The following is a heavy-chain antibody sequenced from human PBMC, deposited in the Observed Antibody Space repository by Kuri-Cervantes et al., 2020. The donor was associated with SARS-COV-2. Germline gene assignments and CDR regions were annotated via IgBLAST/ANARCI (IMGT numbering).Heavy chain of an antibody. J-gene: IGHJ2*01. V-gene: IGHV3-30-3*01. CDR2: ISYDGSNK. CDR3: VRSYGSSYWYFDL. D-gene: IGHD5-18*01. Sequence: LSLTCAASGFTFSSYAMHWVRQAPGKGLEWVAVISYDGSNKYYADSVKGRFTISRDNSKNTLYLQMNSLRAEDTAVYYCVRSYGSSYWYFDLWGRGTLVTVSS. CDR1: GFTFSSYA.